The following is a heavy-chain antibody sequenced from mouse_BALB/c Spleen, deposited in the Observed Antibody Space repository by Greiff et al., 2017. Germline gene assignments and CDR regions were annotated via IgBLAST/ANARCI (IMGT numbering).Heavy chain of an antibody. CDR3: ARRGYDGYFDY. CDR2: ISYSGST. V-gene: IGHV3-2*02. J-gene: IGHJ2*01. CDR1: GYSITSDYA. D-gene: IGHD2-14*01. Sequence: EVKLVESGPGLVKPSQSLSLTCTVTGYSITSDYAWNWIRQFPGNKLEWMGYISYSGSTSYNPSLKSRISITRDTSKNQFFLQLNSVTTEDTATYYCARRGYDGYFDYWGQGTTLTVSS.